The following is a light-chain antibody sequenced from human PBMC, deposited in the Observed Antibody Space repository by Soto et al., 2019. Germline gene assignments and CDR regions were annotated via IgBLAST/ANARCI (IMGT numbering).Light chain of an antibody. CDR3: QQSYSTPRT. Sequence: IQTAESRSALSGSLRRRATNTNRASQSISSYLKWYQQKAGKAPKLLIDAASSLKGGVPSRFSGSGSGTDFTLTISSLQPEDFATYYCQQSYSTPRTFGQGTKV. J-gene: IGKJ1*01. CDR2: AAS. CDR1: QSISSY. V-gene: IGKV1-39*01.